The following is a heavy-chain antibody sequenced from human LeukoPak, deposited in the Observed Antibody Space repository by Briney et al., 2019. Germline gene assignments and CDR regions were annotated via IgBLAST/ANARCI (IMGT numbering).Heavy chain of an antibody. D-gene: IGHD7-27*01. Sequence: SQTLSLTCTVSVGSISSGDYYWSWIRRPPGKGLEWIGYIYYSGSTYYNPSLKSRVTISVDTSKNQFSLKLSSVTAADTAVYYCARVQLGIDAFDIWGQGTMVTVSS. J-gene: IGHJ3*02. CDR3: ARVQLGIDAFDI. CDR2: IYYSGST. V-gene: IGHV4-30-4*08. CDR1: VGSISSGDYY.